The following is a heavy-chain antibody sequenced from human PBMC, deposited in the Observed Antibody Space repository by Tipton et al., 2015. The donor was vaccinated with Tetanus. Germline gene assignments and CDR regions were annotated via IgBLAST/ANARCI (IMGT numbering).Heavy chain of an antibody. Sequence: LRLSCTLSGGSISSYYWSWVRQPPGKGLEWLGYVFYSGSTDLNPSLKSRVTMSVDTSKNQFSLRLNSVTAADTAVYYCARMQRYGMDVWGQGTTVTVSS. D-gene: IGHD6-25*01. CDR3: ARMQRYGMDV. CDR2: VFYSGST. V-gene: IGHV4-59*12. J-gene: IGHJ6*02. CDR1: GGSISSYY.